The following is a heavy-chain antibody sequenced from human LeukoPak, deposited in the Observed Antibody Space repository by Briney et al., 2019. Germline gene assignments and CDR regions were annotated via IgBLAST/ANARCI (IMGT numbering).Heavy chain of an antibody. Sequence: SETLSLTCTVSGGSISSYYWSWIRQPPGKGLGWIGYIYTSGSTNYNPSLKSRVTISVDTSKNQFSLKLSSVTAADTAVYYCARQSHDAFDIWGQGTMVTVSS. V-gene: IGHV4-4*09. CDR3: ARQSHDAFDI. J-gene: IGHJ3*02. CDR2: IYTSGST. CDR1: GGSISSYY.